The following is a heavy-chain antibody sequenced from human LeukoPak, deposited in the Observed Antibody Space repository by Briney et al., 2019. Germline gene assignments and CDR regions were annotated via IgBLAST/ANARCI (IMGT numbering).Heavy chain of an antibody. D-gene: IGHD4-11*01. J-gene: IGHJ4*02. V-gene: IGHV3-21*01. CDR3: ARGLLMTTGAFDY. CDR1: GFTFSSHS. CDR2: ISSSSYI. Sequence: GGSLRLSCAASGFTFSSHSMNWVRQAPGKGLEWVSSISSSSYIYYADSVKGRFTISRDNAKNSLYLQMNSLRAEDTAVYYCARGLLMTTGAFDYWGQGTLVTVSS.